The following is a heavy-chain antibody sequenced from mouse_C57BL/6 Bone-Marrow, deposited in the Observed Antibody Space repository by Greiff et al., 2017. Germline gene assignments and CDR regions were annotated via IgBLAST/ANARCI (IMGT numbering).Heavy chain of an antibody. Sequence: QVQLQQPGAELVMPGASVKLSCKASGYTFTSYWMHWVKQRPGQGLEWIGEIDPSDSYTNYNQKFKGKSTLTVDKSSSTAYMQLSSLTSEDSAVYDCARSALGRYYAMDYWGQGTSVTVSS. V-gene: IGHV1-69*01. CDR2: IDPSDSYT. CDR1: GYTFTSYW. J-gene: IGHJ4*01. CDR3: ARSALGRYYAMDY. D-gene: IGHD4-1*01.